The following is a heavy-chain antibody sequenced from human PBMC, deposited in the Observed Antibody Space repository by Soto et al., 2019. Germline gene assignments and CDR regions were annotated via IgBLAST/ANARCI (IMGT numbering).Heavy chain of an antibody. CDR2: ISYDGSNK. J-gene: IGHJ4*02. D-gene: IGHD6-19*01. V-gene: IGHV3-30-3*01. CDR1: GFTFSSYA. CDR3: ARSPWGQWLVHDY. Sequence: GGSLRLSCAASGFTFSSYAMHWVRQAPGKGLEWVAVISYDGSNKYYADSVKGRFTISRDNSKNTLYLQMNSLRAEDTAVYYCARSPWGQWLVHDYWGQGTLVTVSS.